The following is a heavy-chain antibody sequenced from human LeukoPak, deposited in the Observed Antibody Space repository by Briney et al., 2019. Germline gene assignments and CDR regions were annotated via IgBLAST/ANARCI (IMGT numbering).Heavy chain of an antibody. V-gene: IGHV4-4*07. Sequence: SETLSLTCTISGGSLSPYYWNWIRQPAGKGLEWIGRIYSSGTTNYNPSLRSRVSMSVDTSKNQFSLKLSSVTAADTAVYYCARSAAAGPYYYYYYYMDVWGKGTTVTVSS. CDR2: IYSSGTT. D-gene: IGHD6-13*01. CDR1: GGSLSPYY. J-gene: IGHJ6*03. CDR3: ARSAAAGPYYYYYYYMDV.